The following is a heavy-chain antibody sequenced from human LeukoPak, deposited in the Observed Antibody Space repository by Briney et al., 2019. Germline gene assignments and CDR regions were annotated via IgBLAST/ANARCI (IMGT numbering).Heavy chain of an antibody. CDR1: GGSISSSSYY. D-gene: IGHD5-12*01. CDR2: IYYSGST. Sequence: PSETLSLTCTVSGGSISSSSYYWGWLRQPPGKGLEWIGSIYYSGSTYYNPSLKSRVTISVDTSKNQFSLKLSSVTAADTAVYYCARRYSGYDRWFDPWGQGTLVTVSS. J-gene: IGHJ5*02. V-gene: IGHV4-39*07. CDR3: ARRYSGYDRWFDP.